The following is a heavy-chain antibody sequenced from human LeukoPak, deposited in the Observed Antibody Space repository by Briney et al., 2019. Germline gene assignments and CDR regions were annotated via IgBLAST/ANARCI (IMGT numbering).Heavy chain of an antibody. CDR2: INPNSGVT. CDR3: AKGPLIYTNGRHAFFDY. V-gene: IGHV1-2*02. CDR1: GYTFTAYS. Sequence: ASVKVSCKASGYTFTAYSIHWVRQAPGQGLEWMGWINPNSGVTNFAQKFQDTVTMTRDTSTTTVYMSLSGLTSDDTAVYYCAKGPLIYTNGRHAFFDYWGQGTLVTVPS. J-gene: IGHJ4*02. D-gene: IGHD2-8*01.